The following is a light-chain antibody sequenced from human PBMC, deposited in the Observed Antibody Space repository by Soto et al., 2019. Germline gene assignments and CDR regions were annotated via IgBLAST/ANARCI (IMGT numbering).Light chain of an antibody. CDR2: DAS. CDR1: QDVSSK. CDR3: QQYIRWPLT. J-gene: IGKJ4*01. Sequence: ELVVTQSPATLSVSPGERVTLSCRTSQDVSSKLAWYQQKAGQAPSLLIYDASTRATGTPARFSGSGSGTEFTLAVSSVQSEDYAVYFCQQYIRWPLTFGGGTKVEIK. V-gene: IGKV3D-15*01.